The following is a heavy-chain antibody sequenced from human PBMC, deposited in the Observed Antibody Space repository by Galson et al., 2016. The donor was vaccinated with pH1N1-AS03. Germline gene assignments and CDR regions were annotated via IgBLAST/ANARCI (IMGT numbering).Heavy chain of an antibody. V-gene: IGHV4-38-2*01. CDR3: ARLKINDILSGYLYDS. Sequence: SETLSLTCAVSGYSISGAYSISSAYYWGWIRQTPGKGLEWIGTIFHSGSPFYNPSLKNRVTISVDTSKNQFSMKLFSVTAADTAVYYCARLKINDILSGYLYDSWGQGTLVTVSS. D-gene: IGHD3-9*01. CDR1: GYSISGAYSISSAYY. J-gene: IGHJ4*02. CDR2: IFHSGSP.